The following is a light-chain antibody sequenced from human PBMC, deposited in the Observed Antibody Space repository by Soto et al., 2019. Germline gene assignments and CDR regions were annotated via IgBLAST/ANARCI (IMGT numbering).Light chain of an antibody. CDR3: QQYGNSPRT. CDR1: QSVSSN. CDR2: DAS. V-gene: IGKV3-20*01. Sequence: EIVMTQSPATLSVSPGERATLSCRASQSVSSNLAWYQQKPGQAPRLLIYDASRRATGVPDRFSGSGSGTDFTLTISRLEPEDFAVYYCQQYGNSPRTFGQGTRWIS. J-gene: IGKJ1*01.